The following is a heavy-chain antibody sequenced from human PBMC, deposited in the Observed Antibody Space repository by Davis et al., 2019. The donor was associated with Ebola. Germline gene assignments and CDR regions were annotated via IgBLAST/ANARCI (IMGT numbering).Heavy chain of an antibody. J-gene: IGHJ6*02. D-gene: IGHD3-10*01. CDR1: GFTFSSYS. Sequence: GESLKISCAASGFTFSSYSMTWVRQAPGKGLEWVSSISSSSSYIYYADSVKGRFTISRDNAKNSLYLQMNSLRAEDTAVYYCARSLVWVQGVRRRYYGMDVWGQGTTVTVSS. CDR2: ISSSSSYI. CDR3: ARSLVWVQGVRRRYYGMDV. V-gene: IGHV3-21*01.